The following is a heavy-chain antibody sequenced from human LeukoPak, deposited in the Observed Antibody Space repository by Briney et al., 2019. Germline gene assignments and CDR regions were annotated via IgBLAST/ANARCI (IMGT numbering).Heavy chain of an antibody. J-gene: IGHJ2*01. CDR1: GFTFRSHS. CDR2: ISSSSSYI. V-gene: IGHV3-21*01. CDR3: ARDSVTVLTPDNWYFEL. Sequence: GGSLRLSCVASGFTFRSHSMNWVRQAPGKGLEWVSSISSSSSYIYYGDSVKGRFTISRDNAKKSLYLQINSLRAEDTAVYYCARDSVTVLTPDNWYFELWGRGTLVTVSS. D-gene: IGHD2-8*01.